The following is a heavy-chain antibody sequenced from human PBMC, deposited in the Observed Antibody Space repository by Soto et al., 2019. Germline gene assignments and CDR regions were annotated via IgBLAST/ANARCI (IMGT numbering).Heavy chain of an antibody. D-gene: IGHD7-27*01. CDR2: IIPIFGTA. CDR1: GGTFSIYA. V-gene: IGHV1-69*13. J-gene: IGHJ6*02. Sequence: SVKVSCKASGGTFSIYAISCVLQAPVQWLDWMGGIIPIFGTANYAQKFQGRVTITADESTSTAYMELSSLRSEDTAVYYCARHGDGDYYYGMDVWGQGTTVTVSS. CDR3: ARHGDGDYYYGMDV.